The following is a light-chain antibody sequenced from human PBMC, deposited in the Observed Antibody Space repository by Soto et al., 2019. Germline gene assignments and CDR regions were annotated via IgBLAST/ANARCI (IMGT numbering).Light chain of an antibody. CDR2: WAS. CDR1: QSVLYNSNNKNY. Sequence: DIVMTQSPDSLAVSLGERATVNCKSSQSVLYNSNNKNYLAWYQQKPGQPPKLLIYWASTRESGVPDRFSGSGSGTDFPLTISSLQAEDVAVYYCQQYYTTPSFGQGTRLEIK. CDR3: QQYYTTPS. V-gene: IGKV4-1*01. J-gene: IGKJ5*01.